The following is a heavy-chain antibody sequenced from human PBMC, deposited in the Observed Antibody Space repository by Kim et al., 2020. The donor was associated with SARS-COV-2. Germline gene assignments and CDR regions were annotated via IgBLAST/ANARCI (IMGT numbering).Heavy chain of an antibody. CDR3: SMSAAAGTHIYYYYGMDV. D-gene: IGHD6-13*01. CDR2: ISSSSSTI. Sequence: GGSLRLSCAASGFTFSSYSMNWVRQAPGKGLEWVSYISSSSSTIYYADSVKGRFTISRDNAKNSLYLQMNSLRAEDTAVYYCSMSAAAGTHIYYYYGMDVWGQGTTVTVSS. CDR1: GFTFSSYS. V-gene: IGHV3-48*04. J-gene: IGHJ6*02.